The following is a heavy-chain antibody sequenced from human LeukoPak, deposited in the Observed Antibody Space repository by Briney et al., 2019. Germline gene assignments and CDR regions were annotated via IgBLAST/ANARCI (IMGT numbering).Heavy chain of an antibody. Sequence: ASVNVSCKASGYTFTGYCVHWVRRAPGQGLEWMGWINPNSGGTNYAQKFQGRVTMTRDTSISTAYMELSRLRSDDTAVYYCARGGSAYGGYYYYMDVWGKGTTVTVSS. CDR3: ARGGSAYGGYYYYMDV. D-gene: IGHD2-21*01. J-gene: IGHJ6*03. CDR1: GYTFTGYC. V-gene: IGHV1-2*02. CDR2: INPNSGGT.